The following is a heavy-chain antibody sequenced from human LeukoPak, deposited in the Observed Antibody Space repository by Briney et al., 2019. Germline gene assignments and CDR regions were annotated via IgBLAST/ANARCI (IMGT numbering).Heavy chain of an antibody. CDR3: ARDREDGPYDY. D-gene: IGHD1-26*01. Sequence: SVKVSCKASGGTFSSYTISWVRQAPGQGLEWMGRIIPILGVANYAQKFRGRVTITADKSTSTAYMELSSLRSEDTAVYYCARDREDGPYDYWGQGTLVTVSS. CDR2: IIPILGVA. CDR1: GGTFSSYT. J-gene: IGHJ4*02. V-gene: IGHV1-69*04.